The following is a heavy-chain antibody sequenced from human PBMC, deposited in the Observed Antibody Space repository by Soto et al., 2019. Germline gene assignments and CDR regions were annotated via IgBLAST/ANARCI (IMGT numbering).Heavy chain of an antibody. CDR1: GGSISSSSFH. Sequence: SETLSLTCTVPGGSISSSSFHWGWIRQPPGKGLEWIGSIYYSGSTYYNPSLKRRVTISVDTSKNQFSLKLSSLTAADTAVYYCARQGSGYEIYYYYGMDVWGQGTTVT. D-gene: IGHD5-12*01. V-gene: IGHV4-39*01. CDR2: IYYSGST. CDR3: ARQGSGYEIYYYYGMDV. J-gene: IGHJ6*02.